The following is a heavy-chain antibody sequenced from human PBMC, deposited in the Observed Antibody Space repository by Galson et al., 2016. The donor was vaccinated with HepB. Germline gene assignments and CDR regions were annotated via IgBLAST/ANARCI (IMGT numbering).Heavy chain of an antibody. CDR2: ITGSGRDT. V-gene: IGHV3-23*01. J-gene: IGHJ6*02. D-gene: IGHD4-23*01. Sequence: SLRLSCAGSGFLFSTYTLTWVRQAPGKGLEWVSSITGSGRDTNYADSVKGRFTLSRDNSKNTLYLEMNNLRAEDTAVYYCAKAVPSGNSDYYYSLDVWGQGTTVTVS. CDR1: GFLFSTYT. CDR3: AKAVPSGNSDYYYSLDV.